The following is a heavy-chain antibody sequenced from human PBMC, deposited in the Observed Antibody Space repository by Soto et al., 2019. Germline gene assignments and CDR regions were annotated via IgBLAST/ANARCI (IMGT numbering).Heavy chain of an antibody. CDR3: AMGTMDV. CDR1: GFTFSSYA. J-gene: IGHJ6*03. D-gene: IGHD7-27*01. CDR2: INNDGGST. Sequence: GGSLRLSCAASGFTFSSYAMNWVRQVPGKDLEWVSGINNDGGSTDYADSVKGRFTISRDNAKDTLYLQMNSLRVEDTAVYYCAMGTMDVWGKGTTVTV. V-gene: IGHV3-74*01.